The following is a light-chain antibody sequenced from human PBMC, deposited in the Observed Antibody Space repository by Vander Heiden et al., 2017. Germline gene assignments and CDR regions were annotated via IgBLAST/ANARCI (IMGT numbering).Light chain of an antibody. Sequence: YVLPQPPSVSVAPGQTARITCGGNNIGSKSVHWYQQKPGQAPVLVVYDDSDRLSGIPERFSGSNSGNTATLTISRVEAGDEADYYCQVWDSSSDHVVFGGGTKLTVL. V-gene: IGLV3-21*02. CDR2: DDS. CDR3: QVWDSSSDHVV. J-gene: IGLJ2*01. CDR1: NIGSKS.